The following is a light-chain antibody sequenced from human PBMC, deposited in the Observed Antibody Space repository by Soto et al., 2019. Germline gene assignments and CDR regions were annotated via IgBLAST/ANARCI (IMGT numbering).Light chain of an antibody. J-gene: IGKJ1*01. Sequence: DIQMTQSPSTQSASVGDRVTITCRASQSISSWLAWYQQKPGKAPKLLIYAASSLQSGVPSRFSGSGYGTDFTLSIRSLQPDDFATYYCQQYDIHSKTFGQGTKVDIK. CDR1: QSISSW. V-gene: IGKV1-5*01. CDR3: QQYDIHSKT. CDR2: AAS.